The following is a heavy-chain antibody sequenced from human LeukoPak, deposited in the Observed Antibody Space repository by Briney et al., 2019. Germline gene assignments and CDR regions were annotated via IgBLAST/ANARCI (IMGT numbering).Heavy chain of an antibody. V-gene: IGHV1-69*06. CDR1: GGTFSSYA. CDR2: IIPIFGTA. J-gene: IGHJ6*03. CDR3: ARVLEYEYYYMDV. Sequence: ASVEVSCKASGGTFSSYAISWVRQAPGQGLEWMGRIIPIFGTANYAQKFQGRVTITADKSTSTAYMELSSLRSEDTAVYYCARVLEYEYYYMDVWGKGTTVTVSS. D-gene: IGHD2-8*01.